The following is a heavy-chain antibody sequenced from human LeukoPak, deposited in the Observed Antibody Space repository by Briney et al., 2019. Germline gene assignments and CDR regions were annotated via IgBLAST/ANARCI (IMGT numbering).Heavy chain of an antibody. CDR2: INHSGST. CDR1: GASFSGYY. D-gene: IGHD3-10*01. CDR3: ARQRVTMVLSH. Sequence: SETLSLTCAVYGASFSGYYWSWIRQPPGKGLEWIGAINHSGSTTYNASLKSRVTISVDTSKNQFSLKLSSVTAADTAVYYCARQRVTMVLSHWGQGRLLTVCS. J-gene: IGHJ4*02. V-gene: IGHV4-34*01.